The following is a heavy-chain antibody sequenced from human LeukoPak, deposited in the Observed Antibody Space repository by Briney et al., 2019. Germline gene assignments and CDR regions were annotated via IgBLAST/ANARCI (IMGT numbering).Heavy chain of an antibody. D-gene: IGHD3-9*01. CDR2: ISGSGRQT. V-gene: IGHV3-23*01. J-gene: IGHJ4*02. CDR1: GFTFSSYA. Sequence: PGGSLRLSCAVSGFTFSSYALSWVRQAPGKGLEWVSLISGSGRQTEYGDSVKGRFTISRDNSKNTLSLQINSLKAEDTAIYYCAKHLRTHVWFFDYWGQGTLVTVSS. CDR3: AKHLRTHVWFFDY.